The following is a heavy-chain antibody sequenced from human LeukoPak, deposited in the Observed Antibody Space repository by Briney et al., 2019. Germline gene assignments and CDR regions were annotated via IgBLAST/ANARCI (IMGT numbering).Heavy chain of an antibody. D-gene: IGHD3-22*01. Sequence: SETLSLTCAVSGYSNSSGYYWGWIRPPPGKGLEWIGTIYYSGNTYYNPSLRSRVTISVDSSKNQFSLKLSSVTAADTALYYCARDRVVSSEGTYWFDPWGQGTLVTVSS. V-gene: IGHV4-38-2*02. CDR3: ARDRVVSSEGTYWFDP. J-gene: IGHJ5*02. CDR2: IYYSGNT. CDR1: GYSNSSGYY.